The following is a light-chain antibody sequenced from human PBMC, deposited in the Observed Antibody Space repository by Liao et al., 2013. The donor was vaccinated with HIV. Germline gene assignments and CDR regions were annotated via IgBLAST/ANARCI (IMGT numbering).Light chain of an antibody. CDR2: KDK. V-gene: IGLV3-25*03. CDR3: QTWDTNSWV. J-gene: IGLJ3*02. CDR1: ALPKQY. Sequence: SYELTQPPSVSLSPGQTARIFCSGDALPKQYAYWYQQKPGQAPVLVIFKDKERPSEIPERFSGSSSGTTVTLTIRGVQAEDEADYYCQTWDTNSWVFGGGTKLTVL.